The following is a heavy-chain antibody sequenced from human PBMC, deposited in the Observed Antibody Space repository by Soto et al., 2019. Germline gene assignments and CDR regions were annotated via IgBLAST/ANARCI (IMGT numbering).Heavy chain of an antibody. V-gene: IGHV2-5*02. CDR3: AHRTAAGPPPPLDWFDP. CDR1: GFSLSTSGVG. Sequence: QITLKESGPTLVKPTQTLTLTCTFSGFSLSTSGVGVGWIRQPPGKALEWLALIYWDDDKRYSPSLKSRLTITKDTSKNQVVLTMTHMDPVDTATYYCAHRTAAGPPPPLDWFDPWGQGTLVTVSS. CDR2: IYWDDDK. D-gene: IGHD6-13*01. J-gene: IGHJ5*02.